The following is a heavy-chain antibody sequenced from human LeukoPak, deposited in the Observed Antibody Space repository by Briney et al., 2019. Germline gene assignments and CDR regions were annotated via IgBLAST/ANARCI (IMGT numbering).Heavy chain of an antibody. D-gene: IGHD3-22*01. CDR2: IYSGGNT. Sequence: GGSLRLSCAASGFTVSSNYMSWVRQAPGKGLEWVSVIYSGGNTYYADSVKGRFTISRDNSKNTLYLQMNSLRAEGTAVYYCARAVSSGYDPFDYWGQGTLVTVSS. CDR1: GFTVSSNY. V-gene: IGHV3-53*01. J-gene: IGHJ4*02. CDR3: ARAVSSGYDPFDY.